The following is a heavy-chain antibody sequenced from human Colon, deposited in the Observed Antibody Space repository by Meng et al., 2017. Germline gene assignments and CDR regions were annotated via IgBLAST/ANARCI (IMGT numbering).Heavy chain of an antibody. CDR3: ARDLNYGSKDY. J-gene: IGHJ4*02. D-gene: IGHD3-10*01. CDR1: GFTFDNFA. Sequence: GGSLRLSCATSGFTFDNFAMSWVRQDRGKGLGWVSAISGSGISTYYAESVKGRFTISRDNSKNTLYLQMNSLRAEDTAVYYCARDLNYGSKDYWGQGTLVTVSS. V-gene: IGHV3-23*01. CDR2: ISGSGIST.